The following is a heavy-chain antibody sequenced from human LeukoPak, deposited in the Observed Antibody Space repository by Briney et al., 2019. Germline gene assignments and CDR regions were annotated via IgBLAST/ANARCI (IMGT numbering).Heavy chain of an antibody. CDR2: INPNSGGT. CDR3: ARGNAIVVVPAAMFDYYYYMDV. V-gene: IGHV1-2*02. D-gene: IGHD2-2*01. J-gene: IGHJ6*03. CDR1: GYTFTGYY. Sequence: ASVKVSCKASGYTFTGYYMHWVRQAPGQGLEWMGWINPNSGGTNYAQKFQGRVTMTRDTSISTAYMELSSLRSEDTAVYYCARGNAIVVVPAAMFDYYYYMDVWGKGTTVTVSS.